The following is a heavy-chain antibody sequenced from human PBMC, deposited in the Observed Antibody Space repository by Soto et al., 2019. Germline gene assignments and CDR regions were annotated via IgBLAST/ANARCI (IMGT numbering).Heavy chain of an antibody. J-gene: IGHJ5*02. V-gene: IGHV1-69*04. D-gene: IGHD2-2*01. Sequence: VASVKVSCKASGGTFSSYTISWVRQAPGQGLEWMGRIIPFLGIANYAQKFQGRVTITADKSTSTAYMELSSLRSEDTAVYYCAREAEPGLIVVVPAARSNWFDPWGQGTLVTVSS. CDR3: AREAEPGLIVVVPAARSNWFDP. CDR2: IIPFLGIA. CDR1: GGTFSSYT.